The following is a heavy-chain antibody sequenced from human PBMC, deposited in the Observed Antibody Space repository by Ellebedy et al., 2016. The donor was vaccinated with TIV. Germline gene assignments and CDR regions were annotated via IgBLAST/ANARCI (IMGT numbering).Heavy chain of an antibody. Sequence: ASVKVSXKASGYTFTGYYMHWVRQAPGQGLEWMGWINPNSGGTNYAQKFQGWVTMTRDTSISTAYMELSRLRSDDTAVYYCAREGMELLWFGELSPYGGMDVWGQGTTVTVSS. V-gene: IGHV1-2*04. CDR3: AREGMELLWFGELSPYGGMDV. D-gene: IGHD3-10*01. CDR1: GYTFTGYY. J-gene: IGHJ6*02. CDR2: INPNSGGT.